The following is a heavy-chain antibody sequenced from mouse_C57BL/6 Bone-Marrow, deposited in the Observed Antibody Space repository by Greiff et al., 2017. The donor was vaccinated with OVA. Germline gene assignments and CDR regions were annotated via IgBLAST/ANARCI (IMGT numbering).Heavy chain of an antibody. J-gene: IGHJ4*01. CDR1: GYSFTGYF. D-gene: IGHD2-4*01. CDR3: ARGALRRRGYYAMDY. CDR2: INPYNGDT. V-gene: IGHV1-20*01. Sequence: VQLKQSGPELVKPGDSVKISCKASGYSFTGYFMNWVMQSHGKSLEWIGRINPYNGDTFYNQKFKGKATLTVDKSSSTAHMELRSLTSEDSAVYYCARGALRRRGYYAMDYWGQGTSVTVSS.